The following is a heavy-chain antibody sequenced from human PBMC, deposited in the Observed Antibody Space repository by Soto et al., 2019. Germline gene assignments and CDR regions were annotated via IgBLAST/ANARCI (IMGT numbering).Heavy chain of an antibody. D-gene: IGHD3-22*01. CDR3: ARDRINYYDSSGLDY. CDR2: TYYSGST. Sequence: PSETLSLTCTVSGGSISSYYWSWIRQPPGKGLEWIGYTYYSGSTNYNPSLKSRVTISVDTSKNQFSLKLSSVTAADTAVYYCARDRINYYDSSGLDYWGQGTLVTVS. V-gene: IGHV4-59*01. CDR1: GGSISSYY. J-gene: IGHJ4*02.